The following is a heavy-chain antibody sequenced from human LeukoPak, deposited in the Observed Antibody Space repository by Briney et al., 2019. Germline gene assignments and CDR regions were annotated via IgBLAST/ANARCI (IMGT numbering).Heavy chain of an antibody. D-gene: IGHD3-22*01. Sequence: PSETLSLTCTVSGGSISSYYWSWIRQPPGKGLEWIGYIYYSGSTNYNPSLKSRVTISVDTSKNQFSQKLSSVTAADTAVYYCAGLQYYYDSSGYYTPWGQGTLVTVSS. CDR2: IYYSGST. CDR3: AGLQYYYDSSGYYTP. J-gene: IGHJ5*02. CDR1: GGSISSYY. V-gene: IGHV4-59*08.